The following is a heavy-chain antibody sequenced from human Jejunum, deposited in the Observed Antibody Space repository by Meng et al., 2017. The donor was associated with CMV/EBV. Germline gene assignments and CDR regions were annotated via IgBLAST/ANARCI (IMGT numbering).Heavy chain of an antibody. V-gene: IGHV5-51*01. D-gene: IGHD4-11*01. CDR3: ARSTTVTDFDS. J-gene: IGHJ4*02. CDR1: VYTFTNYW. Sequence: KGSVYTFTNYWIGWVRQMPGKGLECMGIIYPGDSDTKYSPSFQGQVTISADKSINTAYLQWSSLQASDTAMYYCARSTTVTDFDSWGQGTLVTVSS. CDR2: IYPGDSDT.